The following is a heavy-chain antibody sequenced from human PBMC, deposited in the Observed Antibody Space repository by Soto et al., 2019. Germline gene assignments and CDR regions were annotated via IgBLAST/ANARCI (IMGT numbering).Heavy chain of an antibody. CDR2: ISGSGGSA. CDR1: GFTFSSYA. J-gene: IGHJ4*02. V-gene: IGHV3-23*01. CDR3: AKDGRSSVRGYYFDY. D-gene: IGHD6-6*01. Sequence: PGGSLRLSCAVSGFTFSSYAMSWVRQAPGKGLEWVSAISGSGGSAYYADSVKGRFTISRDNSKNTLYLQMNSLRAEDTAVYYCAKDGRSSVRGYYFDYWGQGTLVTVSS.